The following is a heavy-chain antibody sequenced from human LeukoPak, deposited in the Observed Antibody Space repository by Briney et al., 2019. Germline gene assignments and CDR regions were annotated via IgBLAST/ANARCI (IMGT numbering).Heavy chain of an antibody. CDR2: ISGYKGDT. Sequence: GFVKVSCEASGYFFLGHVISWVRQAPGQGLEWMSWISGYKGDTNYAQKFQGSVTLTTDTSTSTAYMEMRSLRSDDTAVYYCAKEDYHNVTGYYDYDYWGQGTLVTVSS. J-gene: IGHJ4*02. CDR3: AKEDYHNVTGYYDYDY. V-gene: IGHV1-18*01. D-gene: IGHD3-9*01. CDR1: GYFFLGHV.